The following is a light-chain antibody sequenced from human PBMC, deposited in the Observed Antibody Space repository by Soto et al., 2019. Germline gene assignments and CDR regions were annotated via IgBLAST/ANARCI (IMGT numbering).Light chain of an antibody. CDR1: SSDVGSYNL. J-gene: IGLJ1*01. CDR2: EGS. CDR3: CSYAGSSTL. Sequence: QSALTQPASVSGSPGQSITISCTGTSSDVGSYNLVSWYQQHPGKAPKLMIYEGSKRPSGVSNRFSASKSGNTASLTISGLQAEDEADYYCCSYAGSSTLFGTGTKVTVL. V-gene: IGLV2-23*01.